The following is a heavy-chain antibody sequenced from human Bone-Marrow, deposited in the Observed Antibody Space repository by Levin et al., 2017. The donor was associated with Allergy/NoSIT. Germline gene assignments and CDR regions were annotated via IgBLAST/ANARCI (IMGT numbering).Heavy chain of an antibody. CDR1: GFTFSSYA. CDR3: AKWFAGQHDFWSGYYDY. V-gene: IGHV3-23*01. J-gene: IGHJ4*02. CDR2: VSGSGDST. D-gene: IGHD3-3*01. Sequence: LSLTCAASGFTFSSYAMSWVRQAPGKGLEWVSSVSGSGDSTYYADSVKGRFTISRDTSKNTLYLRMTSLRADDTAVYYCAKWFAGQHDFWSGYYDYWGQGTLVTVSS.